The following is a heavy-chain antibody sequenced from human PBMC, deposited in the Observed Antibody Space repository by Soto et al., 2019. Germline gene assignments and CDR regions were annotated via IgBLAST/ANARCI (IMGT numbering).Heavy chain of an antibody. D-gene: IGHD1-26*01. CDR3: ARDVGAPSIGYYYYGMDV. CDR2: IYYSGST. Sequence: GTLSLTCTVSGGSISSYYWSWIRQPPGKGLEWIGYIYYSGSTNYNPSLKSRVTIPVDTSKNQFSLKLSSVTAADTAVYYCARDVGAPSIGYYYYGMDVWGQGTTVTVSS. V-gene: IGHV4-59*01. J-gene: IGHJ6*02. CDR1: GGSISSYY.